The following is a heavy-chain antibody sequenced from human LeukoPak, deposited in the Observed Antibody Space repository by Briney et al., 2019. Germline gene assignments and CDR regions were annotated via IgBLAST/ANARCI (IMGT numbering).Heavy chain of an antibody. Sequence: SETLSLTCTVSGGSISSYYWSWIRQPPGKGLEWIGYIYYSGSTNYNPSLKSRVTISVDTSKNQFSLKLSSVTAADTAVYYCARDITMVRGVNVGGIWGQGTMVTVSS. V-gene: IGHV4-59*01. CDR2: IYYSGST. J-gene: IGHJ3*02. CDR3: ARDITMVRGVNVGGI. D-gene: IGHD3-10*01. CDR1: GGSISSYY.